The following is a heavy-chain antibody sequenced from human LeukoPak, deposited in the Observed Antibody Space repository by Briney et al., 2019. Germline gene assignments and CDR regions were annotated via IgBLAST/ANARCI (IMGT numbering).Heavy chain of an antibody. CDR2: IYYSGST. CDR1: GGSISSGGYY. J-gene: IGHJ6*03. CDR3: ARGPYCSSTSCYIPYYYYMDV. D-gene: IGHD2-2*02. Sequence: PSETLSLTCTVSGGSISSGGYYWSWIRQHPGKGLEWIGYIYYSGSTYYNPSLKSRVTISVDTSKNQFSLELSSVTAADTAVYYCARGPYCSSTSCYIPYYYYMDVWGKGTTVTVSS. V-gene: IGHV4-31*03.